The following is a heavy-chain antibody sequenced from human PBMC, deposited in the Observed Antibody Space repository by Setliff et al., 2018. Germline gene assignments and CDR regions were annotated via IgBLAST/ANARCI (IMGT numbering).Heavy chain of an antibody. Sequence: GGSLRLSCAASRFTFSNYAMSWVRQAPGKGLEWVSAISASGRTTYSADSVKGRFTISRDNAKNSLYLQMNSLRAEDTAVYYCARELAAAANYYYYYGMDVWGQGTTVTVSS. V-gene: IGHV3-23*01. D-gene: IGHD6-13*01. CDR3: ARELAAAANYYYYYGMDV. J-gene: IGHJ6*02. CDR2: ISASGRTT. CDR1: RFTFSNYA.